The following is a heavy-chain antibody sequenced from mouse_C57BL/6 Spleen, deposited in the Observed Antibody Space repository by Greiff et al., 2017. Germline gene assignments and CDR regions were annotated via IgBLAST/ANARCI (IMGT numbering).Heavy chain of an antibody. CDR3: ARDGDDYVFFFDY. CDR2: ISDGGSYT. J-gene: IGHJ2*01. Sequence: EVKLMESGGGLVKPGGSLNLSCAASGFTFSSYAMSWVRQTPEKRLEWVATISDGGSYTYYPDNVKGRFTISRDNAKNNLYLQMSHLKSEDTAMYYCARDGDDYVFFFDYWGQGTTLTVSS. D-gene: IGHD2-4*01. CDR1: GFTFSSYA. V-gene: IGHV5-4*01.